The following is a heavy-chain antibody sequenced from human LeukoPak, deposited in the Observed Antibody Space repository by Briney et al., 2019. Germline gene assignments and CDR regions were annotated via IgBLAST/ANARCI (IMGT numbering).Heavy chain of an antibody. CDR2: INHSGST. D-gene: IGHD3-16*02. Sequence: SETLSLTCAVYGGSFSGYYWSWIRQPPGKGLEWIGEINHSGSTNYNPSLKSRVTIPVDTSKNQFSLKLSSVTAADTAVYYCARGTRYGYRYWGQGTLVTVSS. CDR1: GGSFSGYY. J-gene: IGHJ4*02. V-gene: IGHV4-34*01. CDR3: ARGTRYGYRY.